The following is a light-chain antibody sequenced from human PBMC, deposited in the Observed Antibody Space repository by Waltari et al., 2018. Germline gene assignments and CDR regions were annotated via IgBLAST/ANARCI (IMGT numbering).Light chain of an antibody. V-gene: IGKV3-11*01. Sequence: EILLTQSPATLSLSPGERATLSCRASPTVSGYLASYQQNPAQSPILLIYDASNRSTGITATFGGSGSGTEFSPPTSSLEQQDFVVYYCQQRINWPITFGGGTKVEIK. CDR2: DAS. CDR3: QQRINWPIT. CDR1: PTVSGY. J-gene: IGKJ4*01.